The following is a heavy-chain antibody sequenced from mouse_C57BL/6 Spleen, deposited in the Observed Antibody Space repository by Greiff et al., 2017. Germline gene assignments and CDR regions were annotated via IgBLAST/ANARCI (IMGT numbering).Heavy chain of an antibody. J-gene: IGHJ1*03. D-gene: IGHD1-1*01. V-gene: IGHV3-6*01. CDR2: ISYDGSN. Sequence: EVQLVESGPGLVKPSQSLSLTCSVTGYSITSGYYWNWIRQFPGNKLEWMGYISYDGSNNYNPSLKNRISITRDTSKNQFFLKLNSVTTEDTATYYCARGPTVVATRYFDVWGTGTTVTVSS. CDR1: GYSITSGYY. CDR3: ARGPTVVATRYFDV.